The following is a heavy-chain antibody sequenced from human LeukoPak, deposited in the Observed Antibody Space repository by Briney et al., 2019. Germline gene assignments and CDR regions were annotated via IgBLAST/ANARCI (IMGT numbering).Heavy chain of an antibody. CDR2: ISGSGAST. D-gene: IGHD3-10*01. V-gene: IGHV3-23*01. Sequence: GGSLRLSCAASGFTFSRYAMSWVRQAPGKGLEWVSDISGSGASTYYAVSVKVRFTISRDNSKNTLYLQMDSLKTEDTAVYYCTGNYYGSGSYADFDYWGQGTLVTVSS. J-gene: IGHJ4*02. CDR1: GFTFSRYA. CDR3: TGNYYGSGSYADFDY.